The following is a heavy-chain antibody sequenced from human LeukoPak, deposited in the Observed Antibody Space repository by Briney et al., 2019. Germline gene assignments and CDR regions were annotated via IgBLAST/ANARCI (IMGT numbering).Heavy chain of an antibody. J-gene: IGHJ4*02. CDR3: AKDQNWAGTFDY. V-gene: IGHV3-23*01. CDR2: ISGSGGST. D-gene: IGHD6-19*01. Sequence: LSGGSLRLSCAASGFTFSSYAMSWVRQAPGKGLEWVSAISGSGGSTYYADSVKGRFTISRDNSKNTLYLQMNSLRAEDTAVYYCAKDQNWAGTFDYWGQGTLVTVSS. CDR1: GFTFSSYA.